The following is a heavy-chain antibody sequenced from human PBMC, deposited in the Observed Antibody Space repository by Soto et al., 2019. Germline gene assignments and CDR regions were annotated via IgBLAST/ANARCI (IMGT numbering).Heavy chain of an antibody. Sequence: EVQLLESGGGLVQPGGSLRLSCAASGFTFSSYAMSWVRQAPGKGLEWVSAISGSGGSTYYADSVKGRFTISRDNSKNTLYLLMNSLRAEDTAVYYCAKAEDILTGYFGTYYYYYYMDVWGKGTTVTVSS. J-gene: IGHJ6*03. CDR2: ISGSGGST. V-gene: IGHV3-23*01. D-gene: IGHD3-9*01. CDR1: GFTFSSYA. CDR3: AKAEDILTGYFGTYYYYYYMDV.